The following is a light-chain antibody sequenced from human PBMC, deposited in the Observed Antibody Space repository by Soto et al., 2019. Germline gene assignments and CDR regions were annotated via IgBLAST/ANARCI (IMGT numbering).Light chain of an antibody. CDR2: GAS. V-gene: IGKV3-20*01. J-gene: IGKJ4*01. Sequence: EMVLTQSPGTLSLSPGERATLSCRASQSVSSSYLGWYQQKPGQAPRLLIYGASSRATGIPDRFSGSGSGTDFTLTISRLEPEDFAVYYCQQYGSSPLTFGGWTKVEIK. CDR1: QSVSSSY. CDR3: QQYGSSPLT.